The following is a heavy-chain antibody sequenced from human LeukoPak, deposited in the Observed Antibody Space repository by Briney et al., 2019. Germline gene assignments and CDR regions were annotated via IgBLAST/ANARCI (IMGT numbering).Heavy chain of an antibody. V-gene: IGHV1-24*01. CDR2: FDPEDGET. Sequence: ASVKVSCKVSGYTLTELSMHWVRQAPGKGSEGMGGFDPEDGETIYAQKFQGRVTMTEDTSTDTAYMELSSLRSEDTAVYYCATDRLSSFYGDYVWEDYWGQGTLVTVSS. D-gene: IGHD4-17*01. J-gene: IGHJ4*02. CDR1: GYTLTELS. CDR3: ATDRLSSFYGDYVWEDY.